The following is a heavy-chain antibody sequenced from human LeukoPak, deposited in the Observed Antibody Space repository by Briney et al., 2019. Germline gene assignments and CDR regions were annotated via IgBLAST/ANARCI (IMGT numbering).Heavy chain of an antibody. CDR3: ARHARGRRPPYGSGSLYYFDY. Sequence: SETLSLTCTVSGYSISSGYFWSWIRQPPGKGLEWIGEINHSGSTNYNPSLKSRVTISVDTSKNQFSLKLSSVTAADTAVYYCARHARGRRPPYGSGSLYYFDYWGQGTLVTVSS. CDR2: INHSGST. J-gene: IGHJ4*02. CDR1: GYSISSGYF. V-gene: IGHV4-38-2*02. D-gene: IGHD3-10*01.